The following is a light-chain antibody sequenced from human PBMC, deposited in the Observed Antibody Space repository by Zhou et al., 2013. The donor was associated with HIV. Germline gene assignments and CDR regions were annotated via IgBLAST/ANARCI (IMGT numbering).Light chain of an antibody. V-gene: IGKV3-20*01. CDR3: LQCGPSPPWT. Sequence: EVVLTQSPGTLSLSPGARATLSCRASETLKRNNLAWYQQRSGHAPRLLIYGASSRATGIPDRFSGSGSGTDFTLTINGLESEDFAVYYCLQCGPSPPWTFGQGTTVEVK. J-gene: IGKJ1*01. CDR1: ETLKRNN. CDR2: GAS.